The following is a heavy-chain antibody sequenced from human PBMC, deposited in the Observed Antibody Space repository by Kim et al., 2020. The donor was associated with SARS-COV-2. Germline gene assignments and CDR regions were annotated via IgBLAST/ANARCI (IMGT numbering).Heavy chain of an antibody. CDR2: IIGNSGTI. Sequence: GGSLRLSCAASGFLFSDYSLNWVRQAPGKGLEWISYIIGNSGTIYYADSVKGRFTFSRANAQTSLFRQMESLEAGDTGVYYCAREPYRSGESDYWGRGP. V-gene: IGHV3-48*04. D-gene: IGHD6-19*01. CDR1: GFLFSDYS. J-gene: IGHJ4*02. CDR3: AREPYRSGESDY.